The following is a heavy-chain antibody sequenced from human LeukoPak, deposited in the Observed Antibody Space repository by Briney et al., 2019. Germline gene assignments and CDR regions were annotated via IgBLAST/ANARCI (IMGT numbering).Heavy chain of an antibody. CDR3: AKDSVHIAAAGTAEPFDY. J-gene: IGHJ4*02. Sequence: GGSLRLSCAASGFTFSSYGMHWVRQAPGKGLEWVAFIRYDGSNKYYADSVKGRFTISRDNSKNTLYLQMNSLRAEDTAVYYCAKDSVHIAAAGTAEPFDYWGQGTLVTVSS. CDR1: GFTFSSYG. CDR2: IRYDGSNK. V-gene: IGHV3-30*02. D-gene: IGHD6-13*01.